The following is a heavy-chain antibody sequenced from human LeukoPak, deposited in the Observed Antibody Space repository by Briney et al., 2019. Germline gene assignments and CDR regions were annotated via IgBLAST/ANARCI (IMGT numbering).Heavy chain of an antibody. CDR3: ARGFSSSWYGFDY. J-gene: IGHJ4*02. D-gene: IGHD6-13*01. V-gene: IGHV4-31*03. CDR2: IYYSGST. Sequence: SQTLSLTCTVSGGSISSGGYSWSWIRQHPGKGLEWIGYIYYSGSTNYNPSLKSRVTISVDTSKNQFSLKLSSVTAADTAVYYCARGFSSSWYGFDYWGQGTLVTVSS. CDR1: GGSISSGGYS.